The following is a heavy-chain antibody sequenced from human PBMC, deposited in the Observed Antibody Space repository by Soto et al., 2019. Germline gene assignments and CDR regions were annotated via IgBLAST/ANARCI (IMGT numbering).Heavy chain of an antibody. CDR2: IKSKTDGGTT. Sequence: GGSLRLSCAASGFTFSNAWMNWVRQAPGKGLEWVGRIKSKTDGGTTDYAAPVKGRFTNSTDDSKNRLYLQMNSLKTEDTAVYYCTTVTGEGYSGYESYEYVWGSYRYYGMDVWGQGTTVTVSS. D-gene: IGHD3-16*02. V-gene: IGHV3-15*07. J-gene: IGHJ6*02. CDR1: GFTFSNAW. CDR3: TTVTGEGYSGYESYEYVWGSYRYYGMDV.